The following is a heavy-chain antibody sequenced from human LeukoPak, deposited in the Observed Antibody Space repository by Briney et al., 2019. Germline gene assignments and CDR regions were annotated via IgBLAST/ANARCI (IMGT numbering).Heavy chain of an antibody. Sequence: PGGSLRLSCAASGLSFSNYAMYWVRQAPGKGLEWVSAIGGTGGNISYTDSVKGRFTISRDNSKNTLYPHMNSLRAEDTAIYYCVRDNYSYRLDVWGQGTLVTVSS. V-gene: IGHV3-23*01. CDR3: VRDNYSYRLDV. CDR2: IGGTGGNI. D-gene: IGHD2-21*01. J-gene: IGHJ4*02. CDR1: GLSFSNYA.